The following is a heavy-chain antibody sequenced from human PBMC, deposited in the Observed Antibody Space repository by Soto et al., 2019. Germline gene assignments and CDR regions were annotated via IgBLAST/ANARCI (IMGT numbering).Heavy chain of an antibody. J-gene: IGHJ5*02. V-gene: IGHV1-2*02. D-gene: IGHD1-26*01. CDR1: GYTFTGYY. CDR3: ARGPSGRYNWFDP. Sequence: QVQLVQSGAEVKKPGASVKVSCKASGYTFTGYYMHWVRQAPGQGLEWMGWINPNSGGTNYAQKFQGRVTMTRDTSKSTAYMERSRLRSSDTAVYSCARGPSGRYNWFDPWGQGTLVTVSS. CDR2: INPNSGGT.